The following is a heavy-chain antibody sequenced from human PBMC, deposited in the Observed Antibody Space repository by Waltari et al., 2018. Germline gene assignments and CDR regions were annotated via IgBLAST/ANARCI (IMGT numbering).Heavy chain of an antibody. J-gene: IGHJ4*02. D-gene: IGHD3-3*01. V-gene: IGHV3-30*18. CDR3: AKDPALRFLEWLFGY. CDR2: ISYEGSNK. Sequence: QVQLVESGGGVVQPGRSLRPSCAASGFTFSSHGMPWVRQAPGKGLGWVAVISYEGSNKYYADSVKGRFTISRDNSKNTLYLQMNSLRAEDTAVYYCAKDPALRFLEWLFGYWGQGTLVTVSS. CDR1: GFTFSSHG.